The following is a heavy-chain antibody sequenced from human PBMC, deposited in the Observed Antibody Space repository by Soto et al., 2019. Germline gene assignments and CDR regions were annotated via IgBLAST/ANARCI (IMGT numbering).Heavy chain of an antibody. CDR1: TFRSGSYC. D-gene: IGHD3-10*01. J-gene: IGHJ4*01. V-gene: IGHV3-7*01. CDR2: RLKDGREK. CDR3: ARDSGYDSGSSVNRYLDQ. Sequence: PGGSLSLSCAASTFRSGSYCISWVRRALGKGQAWLATRLKDGREKENVDSVKGRFTMCRDNGKESLDLQMDSLRVEDTAVYYCARDSGYDSGSSVNRYLDQWGHGTLVTVSS.